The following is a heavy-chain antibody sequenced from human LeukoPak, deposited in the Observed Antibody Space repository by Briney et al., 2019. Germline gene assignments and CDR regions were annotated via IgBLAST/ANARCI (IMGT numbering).Heavy chain of an antibody. V-gene: IGHV3-23*01. CDR2: ISGSGGST. Sequence: GGSLRLSCAAPGFTFSSYAMNWVRQAPGKGLEWVSTISGSGGSTNYAVSVKGRFTISRDNSKNTLYLQMNSLRAEDTAVYYCAKDSGVSIVDLYGMDVWGQGTTVTVSS. CDR1: GFTFSSYA. D-gene: IGHD1-26*01. J-gene: IGHJ6*02. CDR3: AKDSGVSIVDLYGMDV.